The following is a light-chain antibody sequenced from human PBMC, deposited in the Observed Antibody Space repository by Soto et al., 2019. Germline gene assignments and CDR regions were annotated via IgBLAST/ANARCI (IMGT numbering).Light chain of an antibody. J-gene: IGKJ4*01. V-gene: IGKV3-11*01. CDR2: DAS. CDR3: QQRASWPLT. CDR1: RTINSY. Sequence: EIVLTQSPATLSLSPGERATLSCRASRTINSYLAWFQQKPGQAPRLLIYDASYRATGIPARFSGSGSGTDFTLTISSLEPADFAIYYCQQRASWPLTFGGGTKVDIK.